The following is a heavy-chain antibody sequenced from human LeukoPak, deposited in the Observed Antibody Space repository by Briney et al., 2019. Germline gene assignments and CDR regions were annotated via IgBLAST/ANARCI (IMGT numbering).Heavy chain of an antibody. CDR3: ARGTIFGVVSHFDY. CDR2: IYHSGST. CDR1: GGSISSGGYS. V-gene: IGHV4-30-2*01. Sequence: SETLSLTCAVSGGSISSGGYSWSWIRQPPGKGLEWVEYIYHSGSTYSNPSLKSRVTISVDRSKNQFSLKLSSVTAADTAVYYCARGTIFGVVSHFDYWGQGTLVTVSS. J-gene: IGHJ4*02. D-gene: IGHD3-3*01.